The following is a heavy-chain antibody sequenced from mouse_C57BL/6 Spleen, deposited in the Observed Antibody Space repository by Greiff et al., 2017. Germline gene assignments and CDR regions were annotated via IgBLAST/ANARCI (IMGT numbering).Heavy chain of an antibody. J-gene: IGHJ1*03. V-gene: IGHV1-82*01. CDR2: IYPGDGDT. D-gene: IGHD2-1*01. CDR1: GYAFSSSW. CDR3: ARAGNYDWYFDV. Sequence: QVQLQQSGPELVKPGASVKISCKASGYAFSSSWMNWVKQRPGKGLEWIGRIYPGDGDTNSNGKFKGKATLTADKSSSTAYMQLSSLTSEDSAVYFCARAGNYDWYFDVWGTGTTVTVAS.